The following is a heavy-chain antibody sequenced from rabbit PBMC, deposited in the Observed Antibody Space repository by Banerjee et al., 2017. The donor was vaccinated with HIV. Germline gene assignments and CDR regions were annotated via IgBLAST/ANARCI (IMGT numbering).Heavy chain of an antibody. D-gene: IGHD8-1*01. J-gene: IGHJ4*01. CDR3: ARDEAGSSYGHAYFGL. V-gene: IGHV1S43*01. Sequence: GLELIACIYTSSGSTWYASWVNGRFTISRSTSLNTVDLKMTSLTAADTATYFCARDEAGSSYGHAYFGLWGQGTLVTVS. CDR2: IYTSSGST.